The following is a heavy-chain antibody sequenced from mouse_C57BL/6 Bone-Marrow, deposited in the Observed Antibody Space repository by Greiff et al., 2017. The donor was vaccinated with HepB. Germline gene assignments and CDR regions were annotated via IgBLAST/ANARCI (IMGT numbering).Heavy chain of an antibody. CDR1: GYTFTSYW. J-gene: IGHJ2*01. V-gene: IGHV1-5*01. D-gene: IGHD1-1*01. CDR3: TSGHYYGSSYGDY. CDR2: IYPGNSDT. Sequence: VQLQQSGTVLARPGASVKMSCKTSGYTFTSYWMHWVKQRPGQGLEWIGAIYPGNSDTSYNQKFKGKAKLTAVTSASTAYMELSSLTNEDSAVYYCTSGHYYGSSYGDYWGQGTTLTVSS.